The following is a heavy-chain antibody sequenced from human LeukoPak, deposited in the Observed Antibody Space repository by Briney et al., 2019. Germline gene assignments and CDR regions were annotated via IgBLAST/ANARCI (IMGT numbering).Heavy chain of an antibody. V-gene: IGHV4-38-2*02. Sequence: SETLSLTCTVSGYSISNGYYWDWIRQPPGRGLEWIGNIYRSGSTSYNPSLKSRVTISVDTSKNQFSLKVNSVTAADTAVYNCARDYGIVGAHFDYWGQGTLVTVSS. CDR1: GYSISNGYY. J-gene: IGHJ4*02. CDR3: ARDYGIVGAHFDY. CDR2: IYRSGST. D-gene: IGHD1-26*01.